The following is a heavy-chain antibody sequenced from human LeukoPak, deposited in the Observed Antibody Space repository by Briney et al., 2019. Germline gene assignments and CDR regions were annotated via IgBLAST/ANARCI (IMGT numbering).Heavy chain of an antibody. Sequence: GGSLRLSCAASGFNFTISWMSWVRQAPGKGLEWVRRIKSKIDGVTTDYAAHVKGRFTISREDSKNMLYLQMNSLKAEDTGVYYCTTVFGGLRFSRGGVQGTLVTVSS. J-gene: IGHJ4*02. CDR2: IKSKIDGVTT. D-gene: IGHD3-16*01. V-gene: IGHV3-15*01. CDR3: TTVFGGLRFSRG. CDR1: GFNFTISW.